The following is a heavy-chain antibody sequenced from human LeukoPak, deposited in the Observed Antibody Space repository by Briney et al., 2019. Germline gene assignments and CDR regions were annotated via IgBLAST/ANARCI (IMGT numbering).Heavy chain of an antibody. Sequence: PSETLSLTCAVSGGSISSSNWWSWVRQPPGKGLEWIGEIYHSGSTNYNPSLKSRVTISVDTSKNHFSLKLSSVTAADTAVYYCARGTIAADDYYYMDVWGKGTTVTISS. CDR2: IYHSGST. V-gene: IGHV4-4*02. CDR1: GGSISSSNW. J-gene: IGHJ6*03. D-gene: IGHD6-13*01. CDR3: ARGTIAADDYYYMDV.